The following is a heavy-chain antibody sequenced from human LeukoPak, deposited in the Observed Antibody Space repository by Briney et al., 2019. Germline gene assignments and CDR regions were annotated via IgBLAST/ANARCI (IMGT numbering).Heavy chain of an antibody. CDR3: ARDSVMGLGTFFDY. Sequence: WISAYNGNTNYAQKLQGRVTMTTDTSTSTAYMELRSLRSDDTAVYYCARDSVMGLGTFFDYWGQGTLVTVSS. CDR2: ISAYNGNT. D-gene: IGHD1-7*01. V-gene: IGHV1-18*01. J-gene: IGHJ4*02.